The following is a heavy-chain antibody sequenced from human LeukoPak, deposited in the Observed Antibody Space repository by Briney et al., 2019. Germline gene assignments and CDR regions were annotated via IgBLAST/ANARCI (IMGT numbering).Heavy chain of an antibody. J-gene: IGHJ6*02. CDR1: GFNVISSC. CDR3: ARDNSGRYGMDV. Sequence: GGSLRLSCAASGFNVISSCMSWVRQAPGKGLEWVSVVYAGGSTYYADSVKGRFTISRDNSKNTLYLQLDSLRAEDAAVYYCARDNSGRYGMDVWGQGTTVAVS. CDR2: VYAGGST. V-gene: IGHV3-66*01. D-gene: IGHD2-21*01.